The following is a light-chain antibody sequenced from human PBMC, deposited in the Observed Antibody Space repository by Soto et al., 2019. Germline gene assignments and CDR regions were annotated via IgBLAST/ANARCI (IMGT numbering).Light chain of an antibody. CDR2: GAS. V-gene: IGKV3-20*01. Sequence: EIVLTQSPGTLSLSPGERANLSCRASQSVDSRYLAWYQQKPGQAPRLLIYGASSRATGIPDRVSGSGSGTDFTLTISRLEPEDFAVYYCQQYGSSPPVTFGGGTKVEIK. CDR3: QQYGSSPPVT. CDR1: QSVDSRY. J-gene: IGKJ4*01.